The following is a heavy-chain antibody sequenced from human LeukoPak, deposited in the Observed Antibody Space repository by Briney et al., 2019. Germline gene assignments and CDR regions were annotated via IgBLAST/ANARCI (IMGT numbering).Heavy chain of an antibody. CDR3: AKDGFNWNRGDDEGDAFDI. J-gene: IGHJ3*02. V-gene: IGHV3-23*01. CDR2: ISGSGGST. Sequence: GGSLRLSCAASGFTVSSNYMSWVRQAPGKGLEWVSAISGSGGSTYYADSVKGRFTISRDNSRNTLYLQMNSLRAEDTAVYYCAKDGFNWNRGDDEGDAFDIWGQGKMVTVS. D-gene: IGHD1-20*01. CDR1: GFTVSSNY.